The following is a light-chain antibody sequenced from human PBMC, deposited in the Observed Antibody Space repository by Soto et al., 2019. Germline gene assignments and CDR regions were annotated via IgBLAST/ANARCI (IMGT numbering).Light chain of an antibody. CDR2: GAS. V-gene: IGKV3-15*01. Sequence: EVVMTQSPATLSVSPGERVTLSCRASQSINAHLAWYQQKPGQAPRLLIHGASTRATGIPARFSGSGFGTEFILTISSLQSEDCAVYYCKQYNTWLWTFGQGTKVEIQ. CDR1: QSINAH. CDR3: KQYNTWLWT. J-gene: IGKJ1*01.